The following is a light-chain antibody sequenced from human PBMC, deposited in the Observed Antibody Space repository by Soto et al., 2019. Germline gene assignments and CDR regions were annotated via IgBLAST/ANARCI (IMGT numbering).Light chain of an antibody. J-gene: IGKJ1*01. CDR3: HQFDSPTST. Sequence: GLTHTPGTLSLSPGEGATLSCRASQSVDGSYLAWFQQKPGQAPRLLIYGTSTRPSGIPARFSGSGSGTDFTLTISRLEPEDFAAYYCHQFDSPTSTFGHGTKVDIK. V-gene: IGKV3-20*01. CDR2: GTS. CDR1: QSVDGSY.